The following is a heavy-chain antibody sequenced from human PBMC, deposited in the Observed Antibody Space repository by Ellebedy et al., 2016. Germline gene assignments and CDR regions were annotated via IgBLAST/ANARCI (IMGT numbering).Heavy chain of an antibody. J-gene: IGHJ6*02. CDR2: INTYNGET. Sequence: ASVKVSCKTSGYTFSDYGISWVRQAPGQGLEWMGWINTYNGETKYSEKVQGRLLITIDGSTITSHMELMSLRPDDSAVCYCAREFPPARLRNYYYYGMDVWGQGTTVTVSS. V-gene: IGHV1-18*01. CDR3: AREFPPARLRNYYYYGMDV. CDR1: GYTFSDYG. D-gene: IGHD6-6*01.